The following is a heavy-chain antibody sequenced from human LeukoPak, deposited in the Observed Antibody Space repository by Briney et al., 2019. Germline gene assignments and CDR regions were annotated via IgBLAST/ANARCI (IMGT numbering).Heavy chain of an antibody. D-gene: IGHD5-12*01. CDR2: ISYSGST. CDR1: GGSISSYY. J-gene: IGHJ4*02. Sequence: PSETLSLTCTVAGGSISSYYWSWIRQPPGTELEWIAYISYSGSTNNNPSLRSRVTISLDTSKNHFSLKLSSVTAADTAVYYCARQNSGYDLGPFAYWGQGTLVTVSS. V-gene: IGHV4-59*08. CDR3: ARQNSGYDLGPFAY.